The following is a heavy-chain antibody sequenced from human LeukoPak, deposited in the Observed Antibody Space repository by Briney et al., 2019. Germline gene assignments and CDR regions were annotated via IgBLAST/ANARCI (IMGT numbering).Heavy chain of an antibody. CDR1: GYTFTSYD. CDR3: ARPDSSGYTFDY. D-gene: IGHD3-22*01. Sequence: GASVKVSCKASGYTFTSYDINWVRQATGQGLEWMGWMNPNSGNTGYAQKFQGRVTMTRNTSISTAYMELSSLRSEDTAVYYCARPDSSGYTFDYWGQGTLVTVSS. CDR2: MNPNSGNT. J-gene: IGHJ4*02. V-gene: IGHV1-8*01.